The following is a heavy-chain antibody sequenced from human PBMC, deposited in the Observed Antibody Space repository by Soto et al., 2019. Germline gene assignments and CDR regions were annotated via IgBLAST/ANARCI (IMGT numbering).Heavy chain of an antibody. V-gene: IGHV4-59*01. CDR2: IYYSGST. CDR3: ARETGIREVPAAPSPNWFDP. J-gene: IGHJ5*02. D-gene: IGHD2-2*01. CDR1: GGSISSYY. Sequence: SETLSPTCTVSGGSISSYYWSWIRQPPGKGLEWIGYIYYSGSTNYNPSLKSRVTISLDTSKNQFSLKLSSVTAADTAVYYCARETGIREVPAAPSPNWFDPWGQGTLVTVSS.